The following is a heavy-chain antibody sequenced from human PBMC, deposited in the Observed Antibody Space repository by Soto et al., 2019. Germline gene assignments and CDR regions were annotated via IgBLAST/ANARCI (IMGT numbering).Heavy chain of an antibody. J-gene: IGHJ4*02. V-gene: IGHV1-46*01. CDR3: ARDLAAGDH. Sequence: QVQLVQSGAEVKKPGASVKLSCRTSGYTFTHYYIHWVRQAPGQGLEWLAIINPASGSTNYAQDFQGRVTLTMDTSTTTVYMELSGVRAEDTAIFDCARDLAAGDHWGQGTLVTVSS. D-gene: IGHD6-13*01. CDR1: GYTFTHYY. CDR2: INPASGST.